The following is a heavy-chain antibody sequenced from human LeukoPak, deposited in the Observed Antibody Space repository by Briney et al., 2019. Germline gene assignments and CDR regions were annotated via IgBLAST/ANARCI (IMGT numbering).Heavy chain of an antibody. CDR2: ISSSSSYM. Sequence: GGSLKLSCAASGFTFSGSAMHWVRQAPGKGLEWVSSISSSSSYMYYADSVKGRFTISRDNAKNSLYLQMNSLRAEDTAVYYCAREDSSGLDYWGQGTLVTVSS. CDR1: GFTFSGSA. CDR3: AREDSSGLDY. D-gene: IGHD6-19*01. V-gene: IGHV3-21*01. J-gene: IGHJ4*02.